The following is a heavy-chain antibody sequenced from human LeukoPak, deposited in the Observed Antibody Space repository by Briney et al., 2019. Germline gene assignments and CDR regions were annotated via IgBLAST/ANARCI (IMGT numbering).Heavy chain of an antibody. CDR1: GFTFSTYA. Sequence: SGGSLRLSCAASGFTFSTYAVNWVRQAPGKGLEWVSTISGSGGSTYYADSVKGRFTISRDNSKNTLYLQMNSLRAEDTAVYYCAKDAVPWAGPSIDYWGQGTLVTVSS. V-gene: IGHV3-23*01. CDR3: AKDAVPWAGPSIDY. CDR2: ISGSGGST. D-gene: IGHD6-19*01. J-gene: IGHJ4*02.